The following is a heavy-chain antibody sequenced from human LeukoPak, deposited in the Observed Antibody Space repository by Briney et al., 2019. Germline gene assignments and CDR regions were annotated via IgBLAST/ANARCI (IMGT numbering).Heavy chain of an antibody. V-gene: IGHV3-33*01. Sequence: PGGSLRLSCAASGFTFSTYGMHWVRQAPGKGLEWVAVIWYDGSNRYYAASVTGRFTISRDNSKNTLYLEMNRLRAEDTAVYYCARGARSGWFRGDYWAREPWSPSPQ. CDR1: GFTFSTYG. CDR2: IWYDGSNR. J-gene: IGHJ4*02. D-gene: IGHD6-19*01. CDR3: ARGARSGWFRGDY.